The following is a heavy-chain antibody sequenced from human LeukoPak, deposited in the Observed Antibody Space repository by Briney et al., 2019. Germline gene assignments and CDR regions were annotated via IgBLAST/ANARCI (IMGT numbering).Heavy chain of an antibody. CDR3: ARDFSSAMVTLPFDY. V-gene: IGHV3-30-3*01. CDR2: ISYDGSNK. Sequence: GGSQRLSCAASGFTFSNYAIHWVRQAPGKGLEWVAVISYDGSNKYYADSVKGRFTISRDNSKNTLYLQMNSLRAEDTAVYYCARDFSSAMVTLPFDYWGQGTLVTVSS. CDR1: GFTFSNYA. D-gene: IGHD5-18*01. J-gene: IGHJ4*02.